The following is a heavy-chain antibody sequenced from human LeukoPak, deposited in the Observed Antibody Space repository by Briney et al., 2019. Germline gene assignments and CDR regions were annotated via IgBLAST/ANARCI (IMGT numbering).Heavy chain of an antibody. CDR3: ARKRSSSWYDGLDY. CDR1: GVTFSSYW. Sequence: GGSLRLSCAASGVTFSSYWMHWVRQAPGKGLVWVSRINSDGSSTSYADSVKGRFTISRDSAKNTLYLQMNSLRAEDTAVYYCARKRSSSWYDGLDYWGQGTLVTVSS. D-gene: IGHD6-13*01. J-gene: IGHJ4*02. CDR2: INSDGSST. V-gene: IGHV3-74*01.